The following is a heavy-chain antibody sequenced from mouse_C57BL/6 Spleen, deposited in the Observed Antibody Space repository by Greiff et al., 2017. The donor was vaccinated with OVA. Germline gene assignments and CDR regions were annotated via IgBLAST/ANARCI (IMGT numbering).Heavy chain of an antibody. CDR3: ARNYGSSSYAMDY. D-gene: IGHD1-1*01. CDR2: INPSSGYT. V-gene: IGHV1-4*01. CDR1: GYTFTSYT. J-gene: IGHJ4*01. Sequence: QVQLQQSGAELARPGASVKMSCKASGYTFTSYTMHWVKQRPGQGLEWIGYINPSSGYTKYNQKFKDKATLTADKSSSTAYMQLSSLTSEDSAVYYGARNYGSSSYAMDYWGQGTSVTVSS.